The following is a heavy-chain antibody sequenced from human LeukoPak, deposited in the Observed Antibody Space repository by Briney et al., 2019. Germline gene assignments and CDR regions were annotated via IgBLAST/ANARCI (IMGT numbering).Heavy chain of an antibody. Sequence: GGSLRLSCAASGFSLSGYWMHWVRQVPGKGLVWVSRINSDGSSTSYADSVKGRFTISRDDAKNTLYLQMNSLRAEDTAVYYCARDRAYYDILTGYYPHYYYYYYMDVWGKGTTVTVSS. CDR2: INSDGSST. CDR3: ARDRAYYDILTGYYPHYYYYYYMDV. V-gene: IGHV3-74*01. J-gene: IGHJ6*03. CDR1: GFSLSGYW. D-gene: IGHD3-9*01.